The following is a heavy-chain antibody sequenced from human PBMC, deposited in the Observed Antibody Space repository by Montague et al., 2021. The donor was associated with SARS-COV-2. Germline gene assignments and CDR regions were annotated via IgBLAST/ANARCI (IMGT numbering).Heavy chain of an antibody. CDR2: ISYGGSNQ. D-gene: IGHD3-10*01. CDR1: GFTFSRYA. V-gene: IGHV3-30-3*01. Sequence: SLRLSCAASGFTFSRYAMHWVRQAPGKGLEWVAVISYGGSNQYYADSVXGRFTISRDNSKNTLYLQMNSLRAEDTAVYYCARSRGGSYYSWFDPWGQGTLVTVSS. J-gene: IGHJ5*02. CDR3: ARSRGGSYYSWFDP.